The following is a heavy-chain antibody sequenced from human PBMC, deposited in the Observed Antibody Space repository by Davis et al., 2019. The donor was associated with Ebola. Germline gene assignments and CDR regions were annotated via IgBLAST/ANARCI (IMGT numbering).Heavy chain of an antibody. CDR1: GYSFTSYW. Sequence: GESLKISCKASGYSFTSYWIAWVRQLPGKGLEWMWIIYSGDSDTRYSPSFQGQVTISADKSISTAYLQWSSLKASNTAMFSCARLGYWSGGSCTSWFEPWGQGTLVTVSS. CDR2: IYSGDSDT. J-gene: IGHJ5*02. CDR3: ARLGYWSGGSCTSWFEP. D-gene: IGHD2-15*01. V-gene: IGHV5-51*01.